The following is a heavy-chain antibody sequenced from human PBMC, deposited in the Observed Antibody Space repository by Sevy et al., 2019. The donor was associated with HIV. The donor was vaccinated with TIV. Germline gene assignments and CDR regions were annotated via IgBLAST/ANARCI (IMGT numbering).Heavy chain of an antibody. CDR1: GFTSSSYS. CDR3: AREGGYSDQGMDV. CDR2: ISGSSTTI. D-gene: IGHD5-12*01. Sequence: GGSLRLSCAASGFTSSSYSMNWVRQAPGKGLEWASYISGSSTTIYYADSVKGRFTISRDNAKNSLYLQMNSLRAEDTAVYYCAREGGYSDQGMDVWGQGTTVTVSS. V-gene: IGHV3-48*01. J-gene: IGHJ6*02.